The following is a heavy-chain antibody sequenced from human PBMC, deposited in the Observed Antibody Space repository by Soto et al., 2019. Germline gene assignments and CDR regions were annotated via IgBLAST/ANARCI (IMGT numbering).Heavy chain of an antibody. V-gene: IGHV3-23*01. CDR3: AKDRRYSSGWSESFDY. Sequence: RRLSCAASGFTFSSYAMSWVRQAPGKGLEWVSAISGSGGSTYYADSVKGRFTISRDNSKNTLYLQMNSLRAEDTAVYYCAKDRRYSSGWSESFDYWGQGTLVTRLL. CDR2: ISGSGGST. CDR1: GFTFSSYA. D-gene: IGHD6-19*01. J-gene: IGHJ4*02.